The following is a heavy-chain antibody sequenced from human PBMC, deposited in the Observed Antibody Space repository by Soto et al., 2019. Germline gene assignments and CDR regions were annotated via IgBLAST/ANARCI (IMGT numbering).Heavy chain of an antibody. CDR2: INADNGCT. CDR3: ARDLGYGDYGTDY. J-gene: IGHJ4*02. CDR1: GYTFTSNG. V-gene: IGHV1-18*04. Sequence: SVKVSCKASGYTFTSNGISWVRQAPGQGLEWMGWINADNGCTNYAQKFQGRVTMTTDTSTSTAYMDLRSLRSDDTAVYFCARDLGYGDYGTDYWGQGTLVTVSS. D-gene: IGHD4-17*01.